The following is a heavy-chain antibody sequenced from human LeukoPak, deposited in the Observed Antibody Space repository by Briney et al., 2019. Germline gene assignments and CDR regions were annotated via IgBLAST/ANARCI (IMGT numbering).Heavy chain of an antibody. J-gene: IGHJ4*02. CDR1: GYTFTSYG. V-gene: IGHV1-18*01. Sequence: GASVKVSCKASGYTFTSYGISWVRQAPGQGLEWMGWISAYNGNTNYAQKLQGRVTMTTDTSTSTAYMELRSLRSDDTAVYYCARDGSYYDSSGYWYYFDYWGQGTLVTVSS. CDR2: ISAYNGNT. D-gene: IGHD3-22*01. CDR3: ARDGSYYDSSGYWYYFDY.